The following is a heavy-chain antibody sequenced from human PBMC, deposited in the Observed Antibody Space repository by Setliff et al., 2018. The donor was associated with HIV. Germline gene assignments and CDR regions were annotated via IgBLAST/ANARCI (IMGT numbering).Heavy chain of an antibody. J-gene: IGHJ4*02. V-gene: IGHV3-23*01. CDR1: RFIFSSYA. Sequence: GESLRLSCAASRFIFSSYAMSWVRQAPGKGLEWVSVISGSGDSTYYADSVEGRFTISRDNSKNTLYLQMNSLRAEDTAIYYCAKDRGYYGSGSSLDYWGQGTLVTVSS. D-gene: IGHD3-10*01. CDR2: ISGSGDST. CDR3: AKDRGYYGSGSSLDY.